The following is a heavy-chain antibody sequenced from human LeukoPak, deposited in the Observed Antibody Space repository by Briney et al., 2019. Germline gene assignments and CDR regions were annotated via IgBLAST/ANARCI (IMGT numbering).Heavy chain of an antibody. CDR2: ISGSGAST. D-gene: IGHD1-26*01. Sequence: PGGSLRLSCAASGFTFDDYGMSWVRQASGKGLEWISGISGSGASTYYADSVTGRFTISRDNSRNTLYLQMNSLRGDDTAVYYCAKDVGKWESLHFFDYWGQGTLVTVSS. CDR1: GFTFDDYG. J-gene: IGHJ4*02. V-gene: IGHV3-23*01. CDR3: AKDVGKWESLHFFDY.